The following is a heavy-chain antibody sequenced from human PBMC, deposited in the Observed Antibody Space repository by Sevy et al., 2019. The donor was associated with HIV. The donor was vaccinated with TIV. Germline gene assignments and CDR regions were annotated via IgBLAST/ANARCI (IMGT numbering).Heavy chain of an antibody. D-gene: IGHD3-10*01. J-gene: IGHJ4*02. Sequence: ASVKVSCKASGYTFASEGISWVRQAPGQGLEWMGWIGAYNRNRNSAQKFQTRVTLTIDRSTRTAFMELRGLRSDDTAMYYCARVPTYYYGSATYFESWGQGTLVTVSS. CDR2: IGAYNRNR. CDR3: ARVPTYYYGSATYFES. CDR1: GYTFASEG. V-gene: IGHV1-18*01.